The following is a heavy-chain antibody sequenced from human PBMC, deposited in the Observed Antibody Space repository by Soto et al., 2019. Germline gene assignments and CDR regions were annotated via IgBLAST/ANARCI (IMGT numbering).Heavy chain of an antibody. CDR3: AASIFYYGMDV. CDR1: GYTFTDYW. V-gene: IGHV5-51*01. CDR2: IYPGDSDT. J-gene: IGHJ6*02. Sequence: ESLKISCKGSGYTFTDYWIVWGGQMPGKGLEWMGIIYPGDSDTKYNPSFQGQVTISADKSITTTYLQWSSLKASDTAIYYCAASIFYYGMDVWGQGTTVTVSS.